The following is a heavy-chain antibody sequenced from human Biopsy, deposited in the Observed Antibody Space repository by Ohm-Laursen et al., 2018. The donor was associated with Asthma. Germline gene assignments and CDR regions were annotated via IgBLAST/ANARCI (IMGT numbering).Heavy chain of an antibody. CDR3: VRHQYSSSWSTFDY. CDR1: GGSITSSSCY. D-gene: IGHD3-22*01. V-gene: IGHV4-39*01. Sequence: SDTLSLTCTVSGGSITSSSCYWGWIRQPPGKGMEWIGSMYHSGSPYYHPSLKSRATISVDTSKNQLSLKMSSVTAADTAVYFCVRHQYSSSWSTFDYWGQGALVTVSS. J-gene: IGHJ4*02. CDR2: MYHSGSP.